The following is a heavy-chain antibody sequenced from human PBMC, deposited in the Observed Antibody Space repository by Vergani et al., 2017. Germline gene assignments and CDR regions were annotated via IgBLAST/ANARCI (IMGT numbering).Heavy chain of an antibody. CDR3: AGSFHRQAIYGVTH. Sequence: QVQLQEWGAGLLKPSETLSLTCSVYNESFNDYYWMWIRQSPGKGLEWIGEINHVGSTDYTPTLRSRLPMSIDTSKKQFSLTRRSVTAADTSVYYCAGSFHRQAIYGVTHWGQGALVIVSS. V-gene: IGHV4-34*01. CDR2: INHVGST. J-gene: IGHJ4*02. D-gene: IGHD2-8*01. CDR1: NESFNDYY.